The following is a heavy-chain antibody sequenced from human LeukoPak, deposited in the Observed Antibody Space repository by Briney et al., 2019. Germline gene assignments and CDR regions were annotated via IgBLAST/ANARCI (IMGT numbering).Heavy chain of an antibody. Sequence: GGSLRLSCAASGFTFSSYSMNWVRQAPGKGLEWVSSISSSSSYIYYADSVKGRSTISRDNAKNSLYLQMNSLRAEDTAVYYCARGYSSGWPPDYWGQGTLVTVSS. CDR2: ISSSSSYI. CDR3: ARGYSSGWPPDY. V-gene: IGHV3-21*01. CDR1: GFTFSSYS. D-gene: IGHD6-19*01. J-gene: IGHJ4*02.